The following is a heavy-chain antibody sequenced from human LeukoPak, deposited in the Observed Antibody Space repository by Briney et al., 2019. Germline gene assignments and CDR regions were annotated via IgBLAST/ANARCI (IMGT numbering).Heavy chain of an antibody. CDR2: IYYSGST. CDR3: ARDLPYYYGSGSEDDFDY. Sequence: SETLSLACTVSGGSISSSNDYWGWIRQPPGKGLEWIGSIYYSGSTYYNPSLKSRVTISVDTSKNQFSLKLSSVTAADTAVYYCARDLPYYYGSGSEDDFDYWGQGTLVTVSS. CDR1: GGSISSSNDY. D-gene: IGHD3-10*01. J-gene: IGHJ4*02. V-gene: IGHV4-39*07.